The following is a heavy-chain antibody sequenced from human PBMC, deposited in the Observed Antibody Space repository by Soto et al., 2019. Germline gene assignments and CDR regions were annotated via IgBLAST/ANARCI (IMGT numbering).Heavy chain of an antibody. CDR1: GYTFTSYY. D-gene: IGHD2-15*01. Sequence: ASVKVSCKASGYTFTSYYMHWVRQAPGQGLEWMGIINPSGGSTSYAQKFQGRVTMTRDTSTSTVYMEMSSLRSEDTAVYYCARGYCSGGSCYSHTDYWGQGTLVTVSS. CDR3: ARGYCSGGSCYSHTDY. J-gene: IGHJ4*02. V-gene: IGHV1-46*01. CDR2: INPSGGST.